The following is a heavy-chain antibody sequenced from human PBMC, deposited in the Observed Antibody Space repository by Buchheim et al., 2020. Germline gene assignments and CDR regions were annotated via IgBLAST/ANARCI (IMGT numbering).Heavy chain of an antibody. J-gene: IGHJ6*03. V-gene: IGHV1-69*01. CDR3: ARCSSGWGPYYYYYLDM. CDR2: IIPTFGTP. CDR1: GDTFKSYA. Sequence: QVQLVQSGAEVRKPGSSVKVSCTASGDTFKSYAFSWVRQAPGHGLEWMGGIIPTFGTPTYAQDFKDRVTITADESMKTVYMELRSLKSDDTATYFCARCSSGWGPYYYYYLDMWGEGTT. D-gene: IGHD6-19*01.